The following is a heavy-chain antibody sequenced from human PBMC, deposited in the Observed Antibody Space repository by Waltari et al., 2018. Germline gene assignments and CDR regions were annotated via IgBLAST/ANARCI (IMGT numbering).Heavy chain of an antibody. Sequence: QVHLVQSGAEMRQPGASLNISCTTSGYTFISHAIHWVRQAPGQGLEWGGRINLANVLNLYPENSVGGVIITMQPSGNIIYMEVPSLTSEDTSVYFCAGEMGMTVGKFHFGLDLGGKGTAVVVSS. CDR1: GYTFISHA. D-gene: IGHD2-21*02. J-gene: IGHJ6*04. V-gene: IGHV1-3*01. CDR3: AGEMGMTVGKFHFGLDL. CDR2: INLANVLN.